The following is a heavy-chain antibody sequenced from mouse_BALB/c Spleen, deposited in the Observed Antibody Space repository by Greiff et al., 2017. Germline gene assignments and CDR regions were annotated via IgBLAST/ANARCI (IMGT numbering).Heavy chain of an antibody. CDR3: ARDDYESMDY. CDR2: IYYSGTI. Sequence: VKLMESGPGLVKPSQTVSLTCTVTGISITTGNYRWSWIRQFPGNKLEWIGYIYYSGTITYNPSLTSRTTITRDTSKNQFFLEMNSLTAEDTATYYCARDDYESMDYWGQGTSVTVSS. V-gene: IGHV3-5*02. J-gene: IGHJ4*01. CDR1: GISITTGNYR. D-gene: IGHD2-4*01.